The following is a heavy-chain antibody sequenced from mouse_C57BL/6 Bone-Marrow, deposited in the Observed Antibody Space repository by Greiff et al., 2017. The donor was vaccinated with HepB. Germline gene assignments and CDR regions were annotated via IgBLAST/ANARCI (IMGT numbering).Heavy chain of an antibody. D-gene: IGHD2-1*01. J-gene: IGHJ1*03. CDR2: IDPENGDT. Sequence: EVQLQQSGAELVRPGASVKLSCTASGFNIKDDYMHWVKQRPEQGLEWIGWIDPENGDTEYASKFQGKATITADTSSNTAYLQLSSLTSEDTAVYYCTTPLVTPYWCFDVWGTGPTVTVSS. V-gene: IGHV14-4*01. CDR1: GFNIKDDY. CDR3: TTPLVTPYWCFDV.